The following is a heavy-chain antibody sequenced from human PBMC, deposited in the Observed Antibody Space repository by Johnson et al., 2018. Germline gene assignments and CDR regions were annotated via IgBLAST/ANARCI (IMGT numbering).Heavy chain of an antibody. D-gene: IGHD6-13*01. CDR2: IRSKANSYAT. V-gene: IGHV3-73*01. Sequence: EVQLVESGGGLVQPGGSLKLCCAASGFTFSGSAMHWVRPASGKGLEWVGRIRSKANSYATAYAASVKGRFTISRDDSKNTAYLQMNSLKTEDTAVYYCTRHGAAADSYYYYYYMDVWGKGTTVTVSS. CDR3: TRHGAAADSYYYYYYMDV. CDR1: GFTFSGSA. J-gene: IGHJ6*03.